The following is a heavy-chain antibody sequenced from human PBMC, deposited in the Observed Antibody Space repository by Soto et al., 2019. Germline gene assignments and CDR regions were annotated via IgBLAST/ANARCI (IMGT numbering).Heavy chain of an antibody. J-gene: IGHJ4*02. CDR1: GFNFCNVW. CDR3: TTDQESYGGNQY. Sequence: GGSLRLSCAASGFNFCNVWMNWVRQAPGKGLEWVGHIKSKTDGGTTEYAAPVTGRFTISRNDSKNTLYLQMNSLKTEDTAVYYCTTDQESYGGNQYWGQGTLVTVSS. CDR2: IKSKTDGGTT. V-gene: IGHV3-15*07. D-gene: IGHD4-17*01.